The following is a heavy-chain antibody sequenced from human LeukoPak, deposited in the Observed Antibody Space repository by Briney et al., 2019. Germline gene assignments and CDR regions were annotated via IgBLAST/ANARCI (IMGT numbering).Heavy chain of an antibody. V-gene: IGHV4-59*08. Sequence: SETLSLTCIVSGGSISSYSWNWIRQSPGKGLEWVGYISHSGTTSYNSYLRSRVTISVDTSKNQLSLKLTSVTAADTAVYYCARWDDSTWAFGNWGPGTLVTVSS. J-gene: IGHJ4*02. CDR3: ARWDDSTWAFGN. D-gene: IGHD2-2*01. CDR1: GGSISSYS. CDR2: ISHSGTT.